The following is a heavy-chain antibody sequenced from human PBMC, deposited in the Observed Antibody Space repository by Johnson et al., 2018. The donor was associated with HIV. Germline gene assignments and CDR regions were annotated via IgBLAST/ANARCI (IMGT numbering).Heavy chain of an antibody. J-gene: IGHJ3*02. D-gene: IGHD1-26*01. CDR3: ARDWVGTNAFDI. CDR2: ISYDGSNK. CDR1: GFTFSSYA. V-gene: IGHV3-30-3*01. Sequence: QVQLVESGGGLVQPGGSLRLSCAASGFTFSSYAMHWVRQAPGKGLEWVAVISYDGSNKYYADSVKGRFTISRDNSKNTLYLQMNSLRTEDLAVYYCARDWVGTNAFDIWGQGTMVTVSS.